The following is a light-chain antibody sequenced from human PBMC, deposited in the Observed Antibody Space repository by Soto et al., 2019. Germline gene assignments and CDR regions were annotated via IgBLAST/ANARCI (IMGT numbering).Light chain of an antibody. CDR2: AAS. Sequence: DIVLTQSPGTLSLSPGERATLSCRASQTFSDNFLAWYQQKPGQAPRLLIYAASSRATGIPDRFSGSGSETDFTLTITRLEPEDSAVYYCQQYGTSPWAFGQGTKVDSK. CDR3: QQYGTSPWA. V-gene: IGKV3-20*01. J-gene: IGKJ1*01. CDR1: QTFSDNF.